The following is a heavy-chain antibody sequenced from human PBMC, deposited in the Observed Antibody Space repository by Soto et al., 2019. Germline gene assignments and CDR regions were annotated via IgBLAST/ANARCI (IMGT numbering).Heavy chain of an antibody. CDR3: ARRLYYDSSGFEGGGMDV. CDR2: IKYSGTT. CDR1: GGSISSSSCH. J-gene: IGHJ6*02. V-gene: IGHV4-39*01. Sequence: SETLSLTCTVSGGSISSSSCHWGWIGQPPGKGLEWIASIKYSGTTFYNPSLKSRVTLSVDTSKNQFALKLSSVTAADTAVYYCARRLYYDSSGFEGGGMDVWGQGTTVT. D-gene: IGHD3-22*01.